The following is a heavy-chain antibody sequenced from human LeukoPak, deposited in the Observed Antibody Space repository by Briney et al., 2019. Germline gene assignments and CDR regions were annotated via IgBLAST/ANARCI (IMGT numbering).Heavy chain of an antibody. D-gene: IGHD6-13*01. CDR3: ARVWGLAVAGGEIEY. V-gene: IGHV3-23*01. CDR2: ISGSGDST. Sequence: GGSLRLSCAASGFSFSTYAMSWVRQAPGKGLEWVSGISGSGDSTYYADYVKGRLTISRDNSKNTVHLQMNSLRDEDTAVYYCARVWGLAVAGGEIEYWGQGTLVTVSS. J-gene: IGHJ4*02. CDR1: GFSFSTYA.